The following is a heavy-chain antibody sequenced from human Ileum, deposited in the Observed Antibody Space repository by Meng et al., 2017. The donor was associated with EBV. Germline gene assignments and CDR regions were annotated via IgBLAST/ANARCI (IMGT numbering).Heavy chain of an antibody. D-gene: IGHD2-15*01. Sequence: VQMVQSGAELKEPGASVKVSCKAAGYTFTNYALNWVRQAPGQGLEWMGWISTNPGNPTYAPGFTGRFVFSLDTSVSTAYLQISSLKAEDTAVYYCARSWGGGSSKEWGQGTLVTVSS. V-gene: IGHV7-4-1*02. CDR1: GYTFTNYA. CDR3: ARSWGGGSSKE. J-gene: IGHJ4*02. CDR2: ISTNPGNP.